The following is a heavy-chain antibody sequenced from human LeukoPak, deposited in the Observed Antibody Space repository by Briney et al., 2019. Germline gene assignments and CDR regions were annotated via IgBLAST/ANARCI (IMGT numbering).Heavy chain of an antibody. CDR3: ARKYYDNLTGYDGGAFDI. V-gene: IGHV4-38-2*01. Sequence: SETLSLTCAVSGYSISSGYYWGWIRQPPGKGLEWIGSIYHSGSTYYNPSLKSRVTISVDTSKNQFSLKLSSVTAADTAVYYCARKYYDNLTGYDGGAFDIWGQGTMVTVSS. D-gene: IGHD3-9*01. J-gene: IGHJ3*02. CDR2: IYHSGST. CDR1: GYSISSGYY.